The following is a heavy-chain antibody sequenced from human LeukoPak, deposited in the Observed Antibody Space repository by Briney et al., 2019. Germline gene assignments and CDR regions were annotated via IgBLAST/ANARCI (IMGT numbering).Heavy chain of an antibody. D-gene: IGHD3-22*01. V-gene: IGHV3-48*04. CDR2: IRSSDSTT. CDR1: GFSFSRYG. CDR3: AKRVDSSAHSFDY. J-gene: IGHJ4*02. Sequence: VLLGGSLRLSCAASGFSFSRYGMKWVRRAPGKGLEWLSYIRSSDSTTYYADSVKGRFTISRDNAKNSLYLQMDSLRVEDTAVYYCAKRVDSSAHSFDYWGQGTLVTVSS.